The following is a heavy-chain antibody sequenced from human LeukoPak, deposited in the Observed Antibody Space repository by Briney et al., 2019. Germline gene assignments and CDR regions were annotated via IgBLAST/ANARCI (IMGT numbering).Heavy chain of an antibody. CDR3: AREQGYYFDS. Sequence: SETLSLTCTVSGGSISRYYWNWMRQPPGKGREWIGYIYYNGSTNYNPSLKSRVTISVDTSTNQFSLKLRSVTAADTAVYYCAREQGYYFDSWGQGTLVTVSS. CDR1: GGSISRYY. CDR2: IYYNGST. V-gene: IGHV4-59*01. J-gene: IGHJ4*02.